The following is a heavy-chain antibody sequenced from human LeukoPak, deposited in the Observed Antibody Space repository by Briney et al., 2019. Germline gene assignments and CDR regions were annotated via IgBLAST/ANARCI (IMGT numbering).Heavy chain of an antibody. CDR1: GFTFSRTS. V-gene: IGHV3-30-3*01. CDR3: ARGLTAIRGIEYSYYGMDV. D-gene: IGHD3-10*01. J-gene: IGHJ6*02. Sequence: GGSLRLSCAASGFTFSRTSMHWVRQSPGKGLEWVAVISFDGGTKYYADSVKGRLTVSRDNSKKALYLQMNSLRTEDTAVYFCARGLTAIRGIEYSYYGMDVWGQGTTVTVSS. CDR2: ISFDGGTK.